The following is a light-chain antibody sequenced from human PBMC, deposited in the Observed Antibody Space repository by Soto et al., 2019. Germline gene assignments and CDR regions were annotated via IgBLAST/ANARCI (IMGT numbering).Light chain of an antibody. J-gene: IGKJ1*01. Sequence: DIQMTQSPSTLSGSVGDRVTITCRASQTISSWLAWYQHKPGKAPKLLIYKASTLKSGVPSRFSGSGSGTEFTLTISSLQPEDFAIYFCQQLDSFPRTFGQGTKVDIK. V-gene: IGKV1-5*03. CDR3: QQLDSFPRT. CDR1: QTISSW. CDR2: KAS.